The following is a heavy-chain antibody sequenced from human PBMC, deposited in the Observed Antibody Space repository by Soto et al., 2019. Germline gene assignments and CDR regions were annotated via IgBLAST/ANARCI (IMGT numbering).Heavy chain of an antibody. CDR1: GFTVTNKY. CDR2: IYSGGAT. CDR3: ARVDYGDYGWYCDL. V-gene: IGHV3-53*01. Sequence: EVQLVESGGGLIQPGGSLRLSCAASGFTVTNKYMTWVRQAPGKGLEWVSVIYSGGATSYADSVKGRFTISRDNSKDILYLQMNSLRAEDTAVYYCARVDYGDYGWYCDLWGRGTRVTVSS. D-gene: IGHD4-17*01. J-gene: IGHJ2*01.